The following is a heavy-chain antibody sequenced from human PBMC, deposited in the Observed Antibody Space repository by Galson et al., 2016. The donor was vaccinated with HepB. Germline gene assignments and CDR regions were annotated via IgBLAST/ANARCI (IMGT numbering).Heavy chain of an antibody. CDR2: ISHNGNT. CDR1: GGSLSAYF. CDR3: VNRGSSDSWRIDF. D-gene: IGHD6-13*01. J-gene: IGHJ4*02. Sequence: SETLSLTCAVYGGSLSAYFWSWIRQSPGKGLEWIGEISHNGNTNYNPSLKSRVTISVGTSRNQFSLQLSSVTAADTAVYYCVNRGSSDSWRIDFWGQGTLVTVSS. V-gene: IGHV4-34*01.